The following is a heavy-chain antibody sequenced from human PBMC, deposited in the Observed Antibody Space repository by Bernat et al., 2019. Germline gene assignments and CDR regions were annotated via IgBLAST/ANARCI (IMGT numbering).Heavy chain of an antibody. D-gene: IGHD3-16*02. Sequence: QVQLLQSGAEVKKPGASVRVSCKASGYTFTSYYMHWVRQAPGQGLEWLGVINPAGGGPTYSQKFQDRVTVTSDTSTRTVDMELRSLRSEDTAVYYCAKGLASYRHSDYWGQGTLVTVSS. CDR1: GYTFTSYY. J-gene: IGHJ4*02. CDR2: INPAGGGP. V-gene: IGHV1-46*01. CDR3: AKGLASYRHSDY.